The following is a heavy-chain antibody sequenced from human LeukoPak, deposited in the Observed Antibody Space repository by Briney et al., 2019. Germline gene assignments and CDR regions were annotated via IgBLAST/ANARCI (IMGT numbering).Heavy chain of an antibody. J-gene: IGHJ4*02. CDR1: GGTFSSYA. D-gene: IGHD3-22*01. CDR2: IKREVDGGTE. Sequence: SCKASGGTFSSYAISWVRQAPGQGLEWVGRIKREVDGGTENYAPHVKGRFTISRDDSKNTLYLQMNSLQTEDTGVYYCTADVSDSSGYCHDYWGQGTQVTVSS. V-gene: IGHV3-15*01. CDR3: TADVSDSSGYCHDY.